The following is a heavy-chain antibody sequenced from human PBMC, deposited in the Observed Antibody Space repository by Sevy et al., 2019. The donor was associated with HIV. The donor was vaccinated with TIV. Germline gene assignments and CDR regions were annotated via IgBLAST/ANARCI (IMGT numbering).Heavy chain of an antibody. D-gene: IGHD3-22*01. CDR3: ASHYYDTTGYYYPLDY. J-gene: IGHJ4*02. Sequence: GESLKISCTASGFTFSTYAMYWVRQAPGKGLEWVAVISDDGNNKDYADSVKGRFTVSRDNSKNTPYLQMYSLRAEDTAVYYCASHYYDTTGYYYPLDYWGQGTLVTVSS. CDR1: GFTFSTYA. V-gene: IGHV3-30*04. CDR2: ISDDGNNK.